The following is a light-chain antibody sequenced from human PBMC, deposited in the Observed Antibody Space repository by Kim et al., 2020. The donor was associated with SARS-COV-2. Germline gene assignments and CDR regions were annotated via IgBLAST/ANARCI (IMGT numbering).Light chain of an antibody. CDR1: QSIRNN. Sequence: EIVMTQSPATLSVSPGERATLSCRASQSIRNNLVWYQQKPGQAPRLLIYGASARATGIPARFSGGGSGTEFTLTISSLQSEDFAVYYCQQYNNWPRTFGQGTKVDIK. V-gene: IGKV3-15*01. CDR2: GAS. CDR3: QQYNNWPRT. J-gene: IGKJ1*01.